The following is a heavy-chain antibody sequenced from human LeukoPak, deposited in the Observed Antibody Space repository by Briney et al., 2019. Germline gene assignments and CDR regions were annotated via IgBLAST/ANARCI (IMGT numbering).Heavy chain of an antibody. Sequence: SETLSLTCTVSGGSISSSSYYWGWIRQPPGKGLEWIGEINHSGSTNYNPSLKSRVTISVDTSKNQFSLKLSSVTAADTAVYYCAGSKGVSGTFDYWGQGTLVTVSS. J-gene: IGHJ4*02. CDR2: INHSGST. CDR3: AGSKGVSGTFDY. D-gene: IGHD1-1*01. CDR1: GGSISSSSYY. V-gene: IGHV4-39*07.